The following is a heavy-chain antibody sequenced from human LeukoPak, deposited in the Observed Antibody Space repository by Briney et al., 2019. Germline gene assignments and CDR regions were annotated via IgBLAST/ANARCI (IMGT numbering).Heavy chain of an antibody. V-gene: IGHV5-51*01. J-gene: IGHJ4*02. D-gene: IGHD5-24*01. CDR2: IYPGDSDT. CDR1: GYSFTTYW. Sequence: GESLKISCRGSGYSFTTYWIGWVRQMPGKGLEWMGIIYPGDSDTRYTPSFQGQVTMSADKSINTAYLQWSSLKASDTAMYYCARPVEMATSPFDYWGQGTLVTVSS. CDR3: ARPVEMATSPFDY.